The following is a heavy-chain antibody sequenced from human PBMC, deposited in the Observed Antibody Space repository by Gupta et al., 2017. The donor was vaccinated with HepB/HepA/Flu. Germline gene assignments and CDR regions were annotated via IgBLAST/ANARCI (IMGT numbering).Heavy chain of an antibody. CDR1: GGSFRGYY. Sequence: QVQLQQWGAGLLKPSETLSLTCAVSGGSFRGYYWSWIRQPPGRGLEWVGEMNHSGSRNYNPSLKSRVTISVDTSKNQFSLNINSVTAADTAVYYCARLTYDFWSGYYGTFDFWGQGTLVTVSS. V-gene: IGHV4-34*01. D-gene: IGHD3-3*01. CDR3: ARLTYDFWSGYYGTFDF. CDR2: MNHSGSR. J-gene: IGHJ4*02.